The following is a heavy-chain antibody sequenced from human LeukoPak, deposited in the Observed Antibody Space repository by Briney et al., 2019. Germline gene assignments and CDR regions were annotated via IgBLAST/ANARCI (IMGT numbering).Heavy chain of an antibody. V-gene: IGHV3-30-3*01. CDR2: ISYDGSTK. J-gene: IGHJ4*02. Sequence: GGSLRLSCAASGLTFSSYAIYWVRQAPGKGLEWVAVISYDGSTKYYADSVRGRFTISRDNSNNTLYLQMNSLRAEDTAVYYCAKVSDIVVVVAATFDYWGQGTLVTVSS. D-gene: IGHD2-15*01. CDR3: AKVSDIVVVVAATFDY. CDR1: GLTFSSYA.